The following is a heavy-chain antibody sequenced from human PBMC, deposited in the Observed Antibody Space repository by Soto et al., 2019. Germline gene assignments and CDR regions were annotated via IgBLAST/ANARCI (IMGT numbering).Heavy chain of an antibody. CDR3: ARCRRDYYDILTGYCYDAFDI. J-gene: IGHJ3*02. Sequence: ASVKVSCKASGGTFSSYTISWVRQAPGQGHEWMGRIIPILGIANYAQKFQGRVTITADKSTSTAYMELSSLRSEDTAVYYCARCRRDYYDILTGYCYDAFDIWGQGTMVTVSS. V-gene: IGHV1-69*02. CDR1: GGTFSSYT. CDR2: IIPILGIA. D-gene: IGHD3-9*01.